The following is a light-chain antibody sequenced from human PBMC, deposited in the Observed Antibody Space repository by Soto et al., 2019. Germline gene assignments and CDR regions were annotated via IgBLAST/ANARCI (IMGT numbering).Light chain of an antibody. J-gene: IGKJ2*01. CDR3: QQYDDWTPMYT. CDR2: GAS. Sequence: EIVLTHSPGTLSLSPGEGATLSLRASQGVSNNYLAWYQQKPGQGPRLRIYGASNRATGIPARFSGSGSGTEFTLTISSLQSEDFAVYYCQQYDDWTPMYTVGQGTKVDIK. CDR1: QGVSNN. V-gene: IGKV3D-15*01.